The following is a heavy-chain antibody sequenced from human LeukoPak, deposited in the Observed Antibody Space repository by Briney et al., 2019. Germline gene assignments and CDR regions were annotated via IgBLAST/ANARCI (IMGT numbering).Heavy chain of an antibody. CDR2: FDPEDGET. CDR3: ATDSPSAIAAAGNWFDP. V-gene: IGHV1-24*01. J-gene: IGHJ5*02. Sequence: ASVKVSCKVSGYTLTELSMHWVRQAPGKGLEWMGGFDPEDGETIYAQKFQGRVTMTEDTFTDTAYMELSSLRSEDTAVYYCATDSPSAIAAAGNWFDPWGQGTLVTVSS. CDR1: GYTLTELS. D-gene: IGHD6-13*01.